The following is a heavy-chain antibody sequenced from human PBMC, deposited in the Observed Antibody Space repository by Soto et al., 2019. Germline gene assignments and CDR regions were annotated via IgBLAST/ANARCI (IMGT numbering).Heavy chain of an antibody. CDR2: IKSKTDGGTT. J-gene: IGHJ4*02. CDR1: GFTFSNAW. Sequence: GGSLRLSCAASGFTFSNAWMSWVRQAPGKGLEWVGRIKSKTDGGTTDSAAPVKGRFTISRDDSKNTLYLQMNSLKTEDTAVYYCTTFRAQWPTDYWGQGTLVTVSS. D-gene: IGHD6-19*01. V-gene: IGHV3-15*01. CDR3: TTFRAQWPTDY.